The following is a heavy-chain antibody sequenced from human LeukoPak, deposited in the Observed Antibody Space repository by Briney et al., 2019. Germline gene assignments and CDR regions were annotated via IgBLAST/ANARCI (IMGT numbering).Heavy chain of an antibody. V-gene: IGHV3-7*01. Sequence: TGGSLRLSCTASGFIFSTSWMTWVRQAPGKGLEWVANINLDGSEKYYLDSVKGRFTISRDNAKNSLYLQMNSLRAEDTAVYYCARGITSGPRRYDVRNFDYWGQGTPVTVSS. CDR2: INLDGSEK. J-gene: IGHJ4*02. CDR3: ARGITSGPRRYDVRNFDY. CDR1: GFIFSTSW. D-gene: IGHD3-3*01.